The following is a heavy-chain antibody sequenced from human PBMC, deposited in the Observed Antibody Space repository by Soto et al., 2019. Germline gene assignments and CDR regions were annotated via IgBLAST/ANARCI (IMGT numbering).Heavy chain of an antibody. CDR1: GFTFSSYG. Sequence: GGSLRLSCAASGFTFSSYGMHWVRQAPGKGLEWVALISYDGRKIYYADAVKGRFTISRDNSKNTLYLETNSLRAEDTAVYYCAKDRGALRWSEEHYYFDYWGQGTLVTVSS. J-gene: IGHJ4*02. CDR3: AKDRGALRWSEEHYYFDY. V-gene: IGHV3-30*18. D-gene: IGHD4-17*01. CDR2: ISYDGRKI.